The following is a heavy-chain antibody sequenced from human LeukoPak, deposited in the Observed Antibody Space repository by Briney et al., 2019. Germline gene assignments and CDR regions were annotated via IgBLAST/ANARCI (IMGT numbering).Heavy chain of an antibody. Sequence: GGSLRLSCAASGFTFSSYAMSWVRQAPGKGLEWVSAISGSGGSTYYADSVKGRFTISRDNSKNTLYLQMNSLRAEDTAVYYCAIGEGIYCSSTSCYSTGYFQHWGQGTLVTVSS. J-gene: IGHJ1*01. V-gene: IGHV3-23*01. CDR2: ISGSGGST. CDR3: AIGEGIYCSSTSCYSTGYFQH. D-gene: IGHD2-2*01. CDR1: GFTFSSYA.